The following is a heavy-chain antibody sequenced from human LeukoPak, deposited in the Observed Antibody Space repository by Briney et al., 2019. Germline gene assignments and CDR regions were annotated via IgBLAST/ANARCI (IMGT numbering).Heavy chain of an antibody. CDR2: INHSGST. CDR3: ARGCTMATTRQNWFDP. V-gene: IGHV4-34*01. CDR1: GGPFSGYY. Sequence: SETLSLTCAVYGGPFSGYYWSWIRQPPGKGLEWIGEINHSGSTNYNPSLKSRVTISVDTSKNQFSLKLSSVTAADTAVYYCARGCTMATTRQNWFDPWGQGTLVTVSS. J-gene: IGHJ5*02. D-gene: IGHD5-24*01.